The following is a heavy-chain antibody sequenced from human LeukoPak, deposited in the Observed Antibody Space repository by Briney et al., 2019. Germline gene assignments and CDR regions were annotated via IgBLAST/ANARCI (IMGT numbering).Heavy chain of an antibody. CDR3: ASGVEPRAATTLAY. Sequence: GGSLRLSCAASGFTVITKSMTWVRQAPGKGLEWVSVLYSDGNTKYADSVQGRFTISRDNSKNTLYLEMNSLSPDDTAVYYCASGVEPRAATTLAYWGQGTLVTVSS. D-gene: IGHD2-15*01. CDR1: GFTVITKS. CDR2: LYSDGNT. V-gene: IGHV3-53*01. J-gene: IGHJ4*02.